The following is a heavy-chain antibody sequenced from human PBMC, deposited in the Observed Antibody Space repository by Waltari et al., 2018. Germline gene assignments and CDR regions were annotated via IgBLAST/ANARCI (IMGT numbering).Heavy chain of an antibody. V-gene: IGHV3-49*04. Sequence: EVQLVESGGGLVQQGRSVRRCGTGFGCTLGDDGGSWVRQAPGKGLEWVGFIRSKVYGGTTKDAASVRGRFTLSRDDSKSIAFLQMNGLRTEDTAVYYCTRGNFQWSSTLDYWGQGTLVNVSS. D-gene: IGHD2-15*01. CDR1: GCTLGDDG. CDR2: IRSKVYGGTT. CDR3: TRGNFQWSSTLDY. J-gene: IGHJ4*02.